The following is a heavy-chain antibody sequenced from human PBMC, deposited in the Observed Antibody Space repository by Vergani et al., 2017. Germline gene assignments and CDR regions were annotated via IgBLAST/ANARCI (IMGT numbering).Heavy chain of an antibody. Sequence: QVQLVQSGAEVKKPGASVKVSCKASGYTFTSYAMHWVRQAPGQRLEWMGWSNAGNGNTKYSQKFQGRVTITRDTSASTAYMELSSLRSEDTAVYYCARDSRYSSGWFCDYWGQGTLVTVSS. CDR2: SNAGNGNT. D-gene: IGHD6-19*01. CDR1: GYTFTSYA. J-gene: IGHJ4*02. CDR3: ARDSRYSSGWFCDY. V-gene: IGHV1-3*01.